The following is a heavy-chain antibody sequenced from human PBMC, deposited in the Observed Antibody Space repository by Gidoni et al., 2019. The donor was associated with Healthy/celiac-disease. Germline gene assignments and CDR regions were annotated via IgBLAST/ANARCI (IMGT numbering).Heavy chain of an antibody. V-gene: IGHV4-39*01. CDR3: ARRDQWLSAFDI. D-gene: IGHD6-19*01. Sequence: QLQLQESGPGLVKPSETLSLTCTVSGGSISSSSYYWGWIRQPPGKGLEWIGSIYYSGSTYYNPSLKSRVTISVDTSKNQFSLKLSSVTAADTAVYYCARRDQWLSAFDIWGQGTMVTVSS. CDR1: GGSISSSSYY. CDR2: IYYSGST. J-gene: IGHJ3*02.